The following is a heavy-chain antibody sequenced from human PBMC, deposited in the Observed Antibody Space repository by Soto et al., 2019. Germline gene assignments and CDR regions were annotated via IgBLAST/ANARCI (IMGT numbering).Heavy chain of an antibody. Sequence: QVQLVQSGAEVKKPGASVKVSCKASGYTFTSYDINWVRQATGPGLEWMGWMNPNSGNTGYAQKFQGRVTMTRNTSISTAYMELSSLRSDDTAVYYGARGVVHCSSTSCYNVDYWGQGTLVTVSS. V-gene: IGHV1-8*01. CDR1: GYTFTSYD. J-gene: IGHJ4*02. CDR2: MNPNSGNT. D-gene: IGHD2-2*01. CDR3: ARGVVHCSSTSCYNVDY.